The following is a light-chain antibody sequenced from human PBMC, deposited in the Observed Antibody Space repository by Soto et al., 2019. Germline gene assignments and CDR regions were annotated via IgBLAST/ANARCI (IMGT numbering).Light chain of an antibody. Sequence: AIQMTQSPSSLSASVGDRVTITCRASQGIRNDLGWYQQKPGKAPKLLIYAASNFQSGVPSRFNGSGSGTDLTLTISSLQPEGCATYYGLQDHDHPRTFGQGTKVEIK. CDR2: AAS. CDR1: QGIRND. J-gene: IGKJ1*01. CDR3: LQDHDHPRT. V-gene: IGKV1-6*01.